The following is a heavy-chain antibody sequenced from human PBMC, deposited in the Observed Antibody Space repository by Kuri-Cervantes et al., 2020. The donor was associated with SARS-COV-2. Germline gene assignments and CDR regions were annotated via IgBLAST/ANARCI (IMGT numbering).Heavy chain of an antibody. CDR3: ARGVLYYYYYMDV. V-gene: IGHV4-39*01. Sequence: GSLRLSCTVSGGSISSSSYYWGWIRQPPGKGLEWIGSIYYSGSTYYNPSLKSRVTISVDTSKNQFSLKLSSVTAADTAVYYCARGVLYYYYYMDVCGKGTTVTVSS. D-gene: IGHD3-3*01. CDR2: IYYSGST. J-gene: IGHJ6*03. CDR1: GGSISSSSYY.